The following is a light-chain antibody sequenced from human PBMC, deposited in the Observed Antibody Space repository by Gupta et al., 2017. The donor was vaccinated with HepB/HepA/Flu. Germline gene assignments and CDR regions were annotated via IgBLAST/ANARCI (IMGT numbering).Light chain of an antibody. CDR1: QRISNNY. V-gene: IGKV3-20*01. Sequence: EIVLTQSPGTLSLSPGERATLSCRTSQRISNNYLTWYQQKPGQTPRLLIYGATSRATGVPDRFSGSGSVSGTDFTLTISRREPEDFAMYYCQQYGTSPPYSFGQGTKLEIK. CDR3: QQYGTSPPYS. J-gene: IGKJ2*03. CDR2: GAT.